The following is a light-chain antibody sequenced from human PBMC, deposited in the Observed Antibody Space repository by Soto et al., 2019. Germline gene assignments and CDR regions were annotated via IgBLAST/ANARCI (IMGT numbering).Light chain of an antibody. Sequence: EIVLTLSPGTLSLSPGERATLSCRASQSVSSSYLAWYQQKPGQVPRLLIYVASSRTTGIPDRFSGSESGTDYTPTISSLKPEDYAVYYCQQYGSSPNTFDKWTKLDIK. J-gene: IGKJ2*01. V-gene: IGKV3-20*01. CDR2: VAS. CDR1: QSVSSSY. CDR3: QQYGSSPNT.